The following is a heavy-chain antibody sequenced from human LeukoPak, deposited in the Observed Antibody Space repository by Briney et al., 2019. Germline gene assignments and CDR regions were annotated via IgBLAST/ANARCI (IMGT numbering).Heavy chain of an antibody. CDR3: AGQNYYAMDV. V-gene: IGHV3-23*01. J-gene: IGHJ6*02. Sequence: GGSLRLSCAASGFTFGNYAMSWVRQAPGKGLEWVSAILGSGDSTYYADPVKGRFTISRDNSRNTLDLQMNSLRADDTAVYYCAGQNYYAMDVWGQGTTVTVSS. CDR1: GFTFGNYA. CDR2: ILGSGDST.